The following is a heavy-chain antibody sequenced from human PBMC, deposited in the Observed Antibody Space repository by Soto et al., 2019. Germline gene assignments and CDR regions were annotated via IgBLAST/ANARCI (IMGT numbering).Heavy chain of an antibody. V-gene: IGHV4-4*07. Sequence: PSETLSLTCTVSGASVSGFYWSWIRKSAGKGLEWIGRIYATGTTDYNPSLKSRVMMSVDTSKKQFSLKLRSVTAADTAVYYCARVWQQLDLGMDVWGQGTTVTVSS. CDR3: ARVWQQLDLGMDV. J-gene: IGHJ6*02. D-gene: IGHD6-13*01. CDR2: IYATGTT. CDR1: GASVSGFY.